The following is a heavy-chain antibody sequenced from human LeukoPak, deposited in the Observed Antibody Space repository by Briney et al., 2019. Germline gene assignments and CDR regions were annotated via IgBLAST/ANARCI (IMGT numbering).Heavy chain of an antibody. V-gene: IGHV1-69*13. J-gene: IGHJ4*02. D-gene: IGHD4-17*01. Sequence: ASVKVSCKASGGTFSSYAISWVRQAPGQGLEWMGGIIPIFGTANYAQRFQGRVTITADESTSTAYMELSGLRSEDTAVYYCARDCCGDRRLDYWGQGTLVTVSS. CDR1: GGTFSSYA. CDR3: ARDCCGDRRLDY. CDR2: IIPIFGTA.